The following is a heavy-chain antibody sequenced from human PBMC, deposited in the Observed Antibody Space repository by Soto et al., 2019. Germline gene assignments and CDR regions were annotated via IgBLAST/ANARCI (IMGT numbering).Heavy chain of an antibody. J-gene: IGHJ3*02. CDR2: ISGSGGST. V-gene: IGHV3-23*01. CDR3: AKVGGNCSSTSGHPLEGAFDI. D-gene: IGHD2-2*03. Sequence: GGSLRLSCAASGFTFSIYAMSWVRQAPGKGLEWVSAISGSGGSTYYADSVKGRFTISRDNSKNTLYLQMNSLRAEDTAVYYSAKVGGNCSSTSGHPLEGAFDIWGQGTMVTVSS. CDR1: GFTFSIYA.